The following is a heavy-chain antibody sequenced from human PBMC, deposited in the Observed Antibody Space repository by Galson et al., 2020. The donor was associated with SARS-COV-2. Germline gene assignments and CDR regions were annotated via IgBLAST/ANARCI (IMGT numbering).Heavy chain of an antibody. CDR1: GGSFGTTSDY. V-gene: IGHV4-31*03. Sequence: SETLSLTCTVSGGSFGTTSDYWGWIRQSPGRGLEWIGYIHYSGSTFYNPTLKSRVALSVNTSKNQFSLNLTSVTAAVTAVYYCARGRVYYSYMDVWGKGTMVTVSS. CDR2: IHYSGST. J-gene: IGHJ6*03. CDR3: ARGRVYYSYMDV.